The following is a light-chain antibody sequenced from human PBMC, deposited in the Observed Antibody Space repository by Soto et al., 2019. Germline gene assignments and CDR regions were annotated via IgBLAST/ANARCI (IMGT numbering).Light chain of an antibody. CDR1: QSVSSSY. CDR2: GAS. V-gene: IGKV3-20*01. CDR3: RQYGSSPWT. Sequence: EIVLTQSPGTLSLSPGERATLSCRASQSVSSSYFAWYQQKPGQAPRLLIYGASSRATGIPDRFSGSGSGTDFTLTISRLEPEDFAVYYCRQYGSSPWTFGQGTKVDIK. J-gene: IGKJ1*01.